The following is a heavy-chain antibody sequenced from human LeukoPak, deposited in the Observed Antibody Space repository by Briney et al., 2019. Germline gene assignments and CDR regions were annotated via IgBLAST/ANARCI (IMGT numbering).Heavy chain of an antibody. D-gene: IGHD6-13*01. CDR1: GYTFTSYY. Sequence: ASVKVSCKASGYTFTSYYMHWVRQAPGQGLEWMGIINPSGGSTSYAQKFQGRVTITADKSTSTAYMELSSLRSEDTAVYYCASRRLGSSSWYHYYYYYMDVWGKGTTVTVSS. J-gene: IGHJ6*03. CDR3: ASRRLGSSSWYHYYYYYMDV. V-gene: IGHV1-46*01. CDR2: INPSGGST.